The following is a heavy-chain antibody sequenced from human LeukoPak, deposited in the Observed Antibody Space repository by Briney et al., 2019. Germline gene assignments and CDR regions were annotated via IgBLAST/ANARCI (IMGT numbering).Heavy chain of an antibody. CDR3: ARKFLGSRGYYFDY. CDR1: GYTFTSYG. V-gene: IGHV1-8*02. Sequence: GASVKVSCKASGYTFTSYGISWVRQATGQGLEWMGWMNPNTGNTGYAQKFQGRVTMTRDTSINTAYMKLSSLRSDDTAVYYCARKFLGSRGYYFDYWGQGTLVTVSS. CDR2: MNPNTGNT. J-gene: IGHJ4*02. D-gene: IGHD3-10*01.